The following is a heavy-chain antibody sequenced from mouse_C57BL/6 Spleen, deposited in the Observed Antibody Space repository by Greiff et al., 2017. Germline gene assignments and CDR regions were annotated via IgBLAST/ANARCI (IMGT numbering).Heavy chain of an antibody. Sequence: VQLQQPGAELVKPGASVKMSCKASGYTFTSYWITWVKQRPGQGLEWIGDIYPGSGSTNYNKKFKSKATLTVDTSSSTAYMQLSSLTSEDSAVDYCARCTTVVAPFDDWGQGTTLTVSS. CDR2: IYPGSGST. V-gene: IGHV1-55*01. D-gene: IGHD1-1*01. CDR3: ARCTTVVAPFDD. CDR1: GYTFTSYW. J-gene: IGHJ2*01.